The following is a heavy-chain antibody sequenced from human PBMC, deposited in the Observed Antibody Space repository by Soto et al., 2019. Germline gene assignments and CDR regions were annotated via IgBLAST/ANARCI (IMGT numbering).Heavy chain of an antibody. CDR2: INAGNGNT. CDR1: GYTFTSYA. Sequence: ASVKVSCKASGYTFTSYAMHWVRQAPGQRLEWMGWINAGNGNTKYSQKFQGRVTITRDTSASTAYMELSSLRSEDTAVYYCARAEGITGTLDYWGQGTLVTVSS. J-gene: IGHJ4*02. V-gene: IGHV1-3*01. CDR3: ARAEGITGTLDY. D-gene: IGHD1-20*01.